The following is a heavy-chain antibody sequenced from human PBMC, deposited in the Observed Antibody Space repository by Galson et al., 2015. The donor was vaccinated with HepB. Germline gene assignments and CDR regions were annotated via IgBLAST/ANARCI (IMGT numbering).Heavy chain of an antibody. Sequence: SLRLSCAASGFTSSYYWMSWVRQAPGKGLEWVANIKHDESENYYVDSVKGRFTISRDNGKNLLYLQMKNVRIEDTAVYYCASEPGQYSAWSGGYFDLWGRGTQVAVSS. D-gene: IGHD6-19*01. J-gene: IGHJ2*01. CDR2: IKHDESEN. CDR1: GFTSSYYW. CDR3: ASEPGQYSAWSGGYFDL. V-gene: IGHV3-7*03.